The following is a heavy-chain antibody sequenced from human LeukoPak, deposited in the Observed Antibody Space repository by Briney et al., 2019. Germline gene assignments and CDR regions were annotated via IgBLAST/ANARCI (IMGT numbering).Heavy chain of an antibody. CDR1: GFTFSSYE. CDR2: ISTGGHTI. CDR3: ARDDTLAAAGSEGYYFDY. V-gene: IGHV3-48*03. J-gene: IGHJ4*02. D-gene: IGHD6-13*01. Sequence: GGSLRLSCAASGFTFSSYEMNWVRQAPGKGLEWVSFISTGGHTIYYADSVKGRFTISRDNAKNSLYLQMSSLRAEDTAVYYCARDDTLAAAGSEGYYFDYWGQGTLVTVSS.